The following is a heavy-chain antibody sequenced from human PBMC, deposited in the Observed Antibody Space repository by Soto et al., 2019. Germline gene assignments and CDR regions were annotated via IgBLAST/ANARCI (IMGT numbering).Heavy chain of an antibody. V-gene: IGHV3-43D*04. D-gene: IGHD4-17*01. CDR1: VFTFAAFA. CDR2: VIWDGDTT. CDR3: AKGATVTTHYQYYGMDV. Sequence: PGGSLRLSCAASVFTFAAFAMCWVRPVPGKGLAWISLVIWDGDTTFSADSVKGRFIFSRDNSKNSVYLQMNSLRSDDSAIYYCAKGATVTTHYQYYGMDVWGRGTTVTVSS. J-gene: IGHJ6*02.